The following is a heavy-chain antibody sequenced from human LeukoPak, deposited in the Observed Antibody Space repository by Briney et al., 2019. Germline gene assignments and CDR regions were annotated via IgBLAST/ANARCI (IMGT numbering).Heavy chain of an antibody. V-gene: IGHV4-61*01. CDR1: GYSISSGYY. CDR3: ARVYCTNGVCYKFDSFFDY. J-gene: IGHJ4*02. Sequence: SETLSLTCAVSGYSISSGYYWGWIRQPPGKGLEWIGYIYYSGSTNYNPSLKSRVTISVDTSKNQFSLKLSSVTAADTAVYYCARVYCTNGVCYKFDSFFDYWGQGTLVTVSS. D-gene: IGHD2-8*01. CDR2: IYYSGST.